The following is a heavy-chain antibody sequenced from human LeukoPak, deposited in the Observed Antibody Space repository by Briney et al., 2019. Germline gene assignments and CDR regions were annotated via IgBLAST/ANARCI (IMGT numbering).Heavy chain of an antibody. J-gene: IGHJ4*02. CDR3: ARDPAYYYDSSGYYYVPY. Sequence: GGSLRLSCAASGFTFSSYIMNWVRQAPGKGLEWVSSISSSSSYIYYADSVKGRFTISRDNAKNSLYLQMNSLRAEDTAMYYCARDPAYYYDSSGYYYVPYWGQGTLVTVSS. CDR2: ISSSSSYI. CDR1: GFTFSSYI. D-gene: IGHD3-22*01. V-gene: IGHV3-21*01.